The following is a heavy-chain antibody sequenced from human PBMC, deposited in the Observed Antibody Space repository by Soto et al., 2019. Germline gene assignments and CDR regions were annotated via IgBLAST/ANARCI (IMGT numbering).Heavy chain of an antibody. V-gene: IGHV1-18*04. Sequence: ASVKVSCKASGYTFTSYGISWVRQAPGQGLEWMGWISAYNGNTNYAQKLQGRVTMTTDTSTSTAYMELRSLRSDDTAVYYCARYYYDSSGYYYSRKNAFDIWGQGTMVTVSS. CDR1: GYTFTSYG. D-gene: IGHD3-22*01. CDR2: ISAYNGNT. J-gene: IGHJ3*02. CDR3: ARYYYDSSGYYYSRKNAFDI.